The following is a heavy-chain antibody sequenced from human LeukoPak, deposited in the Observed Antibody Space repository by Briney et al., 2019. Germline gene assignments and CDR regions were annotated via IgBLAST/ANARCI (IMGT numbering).Heavy chain of an antibody. CDR2: ISAYNGNT. CDR1: GYTFTSYG. J-gene: IGHJ4*02. CDR3: ARSPMFRGVITTFDY. Sequence: ASVKVSCKASGYTFTSYGISWVRQAPGQGLEWMGWISAYNGNTNYAQKLQGRVTMTTDTSTSTAFMELRSLRSDDTAVYYCARSPMFRGVITTFDYWAREPWSPSPQ. V-gene: IGHV1-18*01. D-gene: IGHD3-10*01.